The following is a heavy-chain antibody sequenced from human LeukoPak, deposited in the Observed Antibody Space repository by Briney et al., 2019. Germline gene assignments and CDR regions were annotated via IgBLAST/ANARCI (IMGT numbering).Heavy chain of an antibody. CDR3: AGVEVRRYCSSTSCLNWFDP. Sequence: PSETLSLTCAVYGGSFSGYYWSWIRQPPGKGLEWIGEINHSGSTNYNPSLKSRVTISVDTSKNQFSLKLSSVTAADTAVYYCAGVEVRRYCSSTSCLNWFDPWGQGTLVTVSS. J-gene: IGHJ5*02. V-gene: IGHV4-34*01. CDR2: INHSGST. D-gene: IGHD2-2*01. CDR1: GGSFSGYY.